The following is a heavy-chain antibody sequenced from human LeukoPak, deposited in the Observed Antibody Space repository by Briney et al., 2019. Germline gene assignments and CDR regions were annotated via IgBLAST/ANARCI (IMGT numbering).Heavy chain of an antibody. CDR3: AVYGSGSQPEDFDI. J-gene: IGHJ3*02. CDR2: ISYDGSTK. V-gene: IGHV3-30-3*01. CDR1: GFTFSSYN. Sequence: PGGSLRLSCAASGFTFSSYNMKWVRQAPGEGLEWVAVISYDGSTKYCADSVEGRFTISRDNSKNTLYLQMNSLRAEDTAVYYCAVYGSGSQPEDFDIWGQGTMVTVSS. D-gene: IGHD3-10*01.